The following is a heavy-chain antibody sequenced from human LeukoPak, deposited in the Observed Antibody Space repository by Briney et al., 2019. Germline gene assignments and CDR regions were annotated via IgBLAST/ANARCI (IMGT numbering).Heavy chain of an antibody. CDR1: GFTFSSFP. J-gene: IGHJ4*02. CDR2: ISGGGVST. D-gene: IGHD2-8*01. CDR3: AKWARYCTNGVCYYFDY. V-gene: IGHV3-23*01. Sequence: GRSLRLSCAASGFTFSSFPMSWVRQAPGKGLEWVSVISGGGVSTYYADSVKGRFTISRDNSKNTLYLQMNSLRAEDTAVYYCAKWARYCTNGVCYYFDYWGQGTLVTVSS.